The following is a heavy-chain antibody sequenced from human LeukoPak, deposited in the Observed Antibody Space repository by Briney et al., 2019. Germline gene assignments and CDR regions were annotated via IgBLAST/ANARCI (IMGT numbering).Heavy chain of an antibody. CDR3: ARGGVLLWFGGQNWFDP. J-gene: IGHJ5*02. D-gene: IGHD3-10*01. CDR1: GYTFTSYD. CDR2: MNPNSGNT. V-gene: IGHV1-8*01. Sequence: GASVKVPCKASGYTFTSYDINWVRQATGQGLEWMGWMNPNSGNTGYAQKFQGRVTMTRNTSISTAYMELSSLRSEDTAVYYCARGGVLLWFGGQNWFDPWGQGTLVTVSS.